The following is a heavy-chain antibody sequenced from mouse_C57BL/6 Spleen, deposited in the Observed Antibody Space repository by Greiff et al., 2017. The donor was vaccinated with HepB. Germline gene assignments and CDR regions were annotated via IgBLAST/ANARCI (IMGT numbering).Heavy chain of an antibody. D-gene: IGHD2-4*01. J-gene: IGHJ2*01. CDR2: IRNKANNHAT. CDR3: TRGYYDYDGFDY. V-gene: IGHV6-6*01. Sequence: EVQLQQSGGGLVQPGGSMKLSCAASGFTFSDAWMDWVRRSPEKGLEWVAEIRNKANNHATYYAESVKGRFTISRDDSKSSVYLQMNSLRAEDTGIYYCTRGYYDYDGFDYWGQGTTLTVSS. CDR1: GFTFSDAW.